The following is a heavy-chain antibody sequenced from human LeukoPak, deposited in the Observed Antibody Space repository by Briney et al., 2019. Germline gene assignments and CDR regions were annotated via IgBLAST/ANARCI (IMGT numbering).Heavy chain of an antibody. CDR2: IYTSGST. CDR1: GGSISSYY. V-gene: IGHV4-4*07. Sequence: PSETLSLTCTVSGGSISSYYWSWIRQPAGKGLQWIGRIYTSGSTNYNPSLKSRVTISVDKSKNQFSLKLSSVTAADTAVYYCASLKYSICWDYYYYYYMDVWGTGSTVTVSS. J-gene: IGHJ6*03. D-gene: IGHD6-13*01. CDR3: ASLKYSICWDYYYYYYMDV.